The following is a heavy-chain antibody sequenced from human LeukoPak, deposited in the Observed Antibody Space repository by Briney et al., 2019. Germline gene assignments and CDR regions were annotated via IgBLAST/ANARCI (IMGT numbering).Heavy chain of an antibody. V-gene: IGHV4-34*01. D-gene: IGHD3-22*01. Sequence: SETLSLTCTVSGGSISSYYWSWIRQSPGKGLAWIGEINHSGSTNYNPSLKSRVTISVDTSKNQFSLKLSSVTAADTAVYYCARGPYDSSGYDAFDIWGQGTMVTVSS. CDR2: INHSGST. CDR3: ARGPYDSSGYDAFDI. CDR1: GGSISSYY. J-gene: IGHJ3*02.